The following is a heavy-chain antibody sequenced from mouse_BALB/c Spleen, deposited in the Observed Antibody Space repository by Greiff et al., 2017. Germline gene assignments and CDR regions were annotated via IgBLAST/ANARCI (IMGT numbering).Heavy chain of an antibody. J-gene: IGHJ3*01. CDR3: ARDRWLLFAY. CDR2: ISYDGSN. D-gene: IGHD2-3*01. Sequence: EVKLQESGPGLVKPSQSLSLTCSVTGYSITSGYYWNWIRQFPGNKLEWMGYISYDGSNNYNPSLKNRISITRDTYKNQFFLKLNSVTTEDTATYYCARDRWLLFAYWGQGTLVTVSA. V-gene: IGHV3-6*02. CDR1: GYSITSGYY.